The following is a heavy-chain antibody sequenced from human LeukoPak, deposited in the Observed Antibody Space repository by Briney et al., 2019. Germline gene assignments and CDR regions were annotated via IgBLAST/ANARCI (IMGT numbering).Heavy chain of an antibody. CDR1: GGSFSGYY. D-gene: IGHD6-13*01. J-gene: IGHJ4*02. V-gene: IGHV4-34*01. CDR2: INHSGST. Sequence: SETLSLTCAVYGGSFSGYYWSWIRQPPGKGLEWIGEINHSGSTNYNPSLKSRVTISVDTSKNQFSLKLSSVTAADTAVYYCARGGVAAAVGSSPQLGYWGQGTLVTVSS. CDR3: ARGGVAAAVGSSPQLGY.